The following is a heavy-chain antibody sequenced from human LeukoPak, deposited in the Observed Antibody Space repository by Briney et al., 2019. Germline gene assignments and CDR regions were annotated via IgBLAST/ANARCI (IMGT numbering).Heavy chain of an antibody. CDR2: ISSSSSYI. D-gene: IGHD6-6*01. Sequence: GGPLRLCCAASGFTFSSFSTNWGREVPGQGLEWVSSISSSSSYIYYADSVKGRFTISRDNAKNSLYLQMNSLRAEDTAVYYCARVSPYSSSFSYYGMDVWGQGTTVTVSS. CDR3: ARVSPYSSSFSYYGMDV. J-gene: IGHJ6*02. V-gene: IGHV3-21*01. CDR1: GFTFSSFS.